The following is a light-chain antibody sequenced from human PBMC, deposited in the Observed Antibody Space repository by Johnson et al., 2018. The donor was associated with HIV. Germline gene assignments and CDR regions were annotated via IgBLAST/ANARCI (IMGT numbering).Light chain of an antibody. J-gene: IGLJ1*01. Sequence: QPVLTQPPSMSAAPGQKVTISCSGSSSNIGKNYVSWYQLLPGTAPKLLIYDYDKRPSGIPDRFSGSKSGTSATLGITGLQTGDEADYYCGTWDTSLSGGVFGTGTKVTVL. CDR2: DYD. CDR1: SSNIGKNY. V-gene: IGLV1-51*01. CDR3: GTWDTSLSGGV.